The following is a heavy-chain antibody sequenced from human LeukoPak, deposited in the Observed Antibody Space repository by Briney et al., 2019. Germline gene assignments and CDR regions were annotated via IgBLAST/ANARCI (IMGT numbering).Heavy chain of an antibody. D-gene: IGHD3-10*01. Sequence: PGGSLRLSCAASGFTFSSYWMSWVRQAPGKGLEWVANIKQDGSEKYYADSVKGRFTISRDNSKNTLYLQMNSLRAEDTAVYYCARDYAYGSGSYYNPMDYWGQGTLVTVPS. CDR3: ARDYAYGSGSYYNPMDY. V-gene: IGHV3-7*01. CDR2: IKQDGSEK. CDR1: GFTFSSYW. J-gene: IGHJ4*02.